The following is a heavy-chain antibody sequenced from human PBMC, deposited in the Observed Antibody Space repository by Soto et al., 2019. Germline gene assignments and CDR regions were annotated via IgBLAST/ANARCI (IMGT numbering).Heavy chain of an antibody. D-gene: IGHD3-3*01. CDR3: AKPLRFSYYFDY. V-gene: IGHV1-69*02. Sequence: SVKVSCKASGGTFSSYTISWVRQAPGQGLEWMGRIIPILGIANYAQKFQGRVTITADKSTSTAYMELSSLRSEDTAVYYCAKPLRFSYYFDYWGQGTLVTVSA. J-gene: IGHJ4*02. CDR1: GGTFSSYT. CDR2: IIPILGIA.